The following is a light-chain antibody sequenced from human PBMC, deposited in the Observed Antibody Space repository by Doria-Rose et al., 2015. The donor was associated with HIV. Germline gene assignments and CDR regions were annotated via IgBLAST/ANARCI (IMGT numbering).Light chain of an antibody. CDR3: HQYGTSWT. Sequence: TQSPGTLPLSPGERATLSCRASQSFSSTYLAWYQQKPGQVPSLLIYDGSTRATGIPDRFSASGSGTDFTLTINRLEPEDFALYYCHQYGTSWTFGQGTKVEI. CDR2: DGS. CDR1: QSFSSTY. J-gene: IGKJ1*01. V-gene: IGKV3-20*01.